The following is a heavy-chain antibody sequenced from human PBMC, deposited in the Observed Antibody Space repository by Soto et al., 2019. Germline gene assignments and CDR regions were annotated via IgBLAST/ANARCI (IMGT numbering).Heavy chain of an antibody. Sequence: PSETLSLTCTVSGGSISSYYWSWIRQPPGKGLEWIGYIYYSGSTNYNPSLKSRVTISVDTSKNQFSLKLSSVTAADTSVYYCARVPSRYDSNWFDPWGQGTLVTVSS. J-gene: IGHJ5*02. V-gene: IGHV4-59*08. CDR2: IYYSGST. CDR1: GGSISSYY. CDR3: ARVPSRYDSNWFDP. D-gene: IGHD3-3*01.